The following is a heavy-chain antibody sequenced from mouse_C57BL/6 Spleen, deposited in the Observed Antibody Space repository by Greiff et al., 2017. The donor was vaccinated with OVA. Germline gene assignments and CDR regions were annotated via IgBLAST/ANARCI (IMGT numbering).Heavy chain of an antibody. Sequence: EVQLQQSGPELVKPGASVKISCKASGYSFTDYDMYWVQQSTGKRLEWIGAINPNYGSTCYNQKFKGKATLTVDQSTSTAYMQLNLLTSEDSAVYYGAKVSLGYYAMDYWGQGTSVTVSS. V-gene: IGHV1-39*01. D-gene: IGHD6-2*01. CDR1: GYSFTDYD. CDR2: INPNYGST. J-gene: IGHJ4*01. CDR3: AKVSLGYYAMDY.